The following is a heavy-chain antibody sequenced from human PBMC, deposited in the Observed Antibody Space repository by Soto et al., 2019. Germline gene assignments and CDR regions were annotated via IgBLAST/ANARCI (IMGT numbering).Heavy chain of an antibody. J-gene: IGHJ4*02. CDR1: GFTFSSYW. D-gene: IGHD5-12*01. Sequence: GGSLRLSCAASGFTFSSYWMSWVRQAPGKGLEWVANIKQDGSEKYYVDSVKGRFTISRDNAKNSLYLQMNSLRAEDTAVYYCARWDIVATIGPKIFDYWGQGTLVTVSS. CDR3: ARWDIVATIGPKIFDY. V-gene: IGHV3-7*05. CDR2: IKQDGSEK.